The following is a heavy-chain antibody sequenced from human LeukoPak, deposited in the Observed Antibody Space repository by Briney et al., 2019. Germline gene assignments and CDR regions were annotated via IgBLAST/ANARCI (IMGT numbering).Heavy chain of an antibody. D-gene: IGHD5-18*01. CDR1: GFTFSSYA. J-gene: IGHJ4*02. V-gene: IGHV3-23*01. CDR2: ISGSGGST. CDR3: AKSETAMVTSPDDY. Sequence: GGSLRLSXAASGFTFSSYAMSWVRQAPGKGVEWVSAISGSGGSTYYADSVKGRFTISRDNSKNTLYLQMNSLRAEDTAVYYCAKSETAMVTSPDDYWGQGTLVTVSS.